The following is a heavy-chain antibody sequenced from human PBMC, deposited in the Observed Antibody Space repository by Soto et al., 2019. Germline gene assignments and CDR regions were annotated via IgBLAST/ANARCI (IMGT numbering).Heavy chain of an antibody. V-gene: IGHV1-69*01. CDR1: GGTFSSYA. J-gene: IGHJ4*02. Sequence: QVQLVQSGAEVKKPGSSVKVSCKASGGTFSSYAISWVRQAPGQGLEWMGGIIPIFGTANYAQKFQGRVTINADESTSTAYMALSSLRSEDTAVYYCARVGGTTVVTRGPFDYWGQGTLVTVSS. CDR3: ARVGGTTVVTRGPFDY. CDR2: IIPIFGTA. D-gene: IGHD4-17*01.